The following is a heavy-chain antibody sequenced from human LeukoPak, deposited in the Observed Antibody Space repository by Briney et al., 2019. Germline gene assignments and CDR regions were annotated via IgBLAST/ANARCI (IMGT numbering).Heavy chain of an antibody. Sequence: GASVKVSCKASGYTFTSFALHWVRQAPGQRLEWMGWINAGNGNTKYSQKFQGRVTIFRDTSATTAYMVLSSLRSEDTAVYYCARDGGYDDNEPREMDYWGQGTLVTVPS. V-gene: IGHV1-3*01. D-gene: IGHD3-16*01. CDR2: INAGNGNT. J-gene: IGHJ4*02. CDR1: GYTFTSFA. CDR3: ARDGGYDDNEPREMDY.